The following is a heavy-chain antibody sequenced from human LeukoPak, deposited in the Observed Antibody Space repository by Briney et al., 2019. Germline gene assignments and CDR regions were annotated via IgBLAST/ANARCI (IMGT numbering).Heavy chain of an antibody. V-gene: IGHV1-69*06. J-gene: IGHJ4*02. Sequence: SVKVSCKASGGTFSSYAISWVRQAPGHGLEWMGGIIPIFGTANYAQKFQGRVTITADKSTSTAYMELSSLRSEDTAVYYCAREGSIAAAGRYFDYWGQGTLVTVSS. CDR3: AREGSIAAAGRYFDY. CDR2: IIPIFGTA. CDR1: GGTFSSYA. D-gene: IGHD6-13*01.